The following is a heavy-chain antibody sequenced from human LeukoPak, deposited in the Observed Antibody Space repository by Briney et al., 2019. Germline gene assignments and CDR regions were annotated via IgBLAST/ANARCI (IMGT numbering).Heavy chain of an antibody. CDR3: AGDPGEYYFDY. J-gene: IGHJ4*02. CDR2: IYYSGST. V-gene: IGHV4-59*01. CDR1: GGSISSYY. Sequence: SETLSLTCTVPGGSISSYYSSWIRQPPGKGLGWIGYIYYSGSTNYNPSLKSRVTISVDTSKNQCSLKLSSVTAADTAVYYCAGDPGEYYFDYWGQGTLVTVSS. D-gene: IGHD3-10*01.